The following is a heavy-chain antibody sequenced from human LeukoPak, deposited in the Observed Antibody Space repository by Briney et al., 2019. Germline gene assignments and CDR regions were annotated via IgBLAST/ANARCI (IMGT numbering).Heavy chain of an antibody. Sequence: PGGSLRLSCAASGFTLSSYGMHWVRQAPGKGLEWVAVISYDGSNIYYADSVKGRFTISRDNSKNTLYLQMNSLRAEDAAVYYCSSTSPYLDPWGQGTLVTVSS. CDR2: ISYDGSNI. CDR1: GFTLSSYG. J-gene: IGHJ5*02. D-gene: IGHD2-2*01. CDR3: SSTSPYLDP. V-gene: IGHV3-30*03.